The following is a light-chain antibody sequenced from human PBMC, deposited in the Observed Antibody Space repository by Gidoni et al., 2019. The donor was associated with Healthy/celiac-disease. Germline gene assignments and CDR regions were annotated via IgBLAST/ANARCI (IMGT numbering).Light chain of an antibody. CDR3: QQRSNWPPA. J-gene: IGKJ1*01. CDR1: QSVSSY. V-gene: IGKV3-11*01. CDR2: DAS. Sequence: EIGLTQSPATLSLSPGERATLPCRASQSVSSYLAWYQQKPGQAPRLLIYDASNRATGIPARFSGSGSGTDFTLTISSLEPEDFAVYYCQQRSNWPPAFGQGTKVEIK.